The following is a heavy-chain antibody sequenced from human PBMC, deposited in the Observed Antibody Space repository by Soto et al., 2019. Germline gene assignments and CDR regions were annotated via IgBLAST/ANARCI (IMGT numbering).Heavy chain of an antibody. CDR2: IYYSGST. CDR1: GGSISSGGYY. J-gene: IGHJ4*02. V-gene: IGHV4-31*03. CDR3: ARDGSGSYYSNYFDY. D-gene: IGHD3-10*01. Sequence: QVQLQESGPGLVKPSQTLSLTCTVSGGSISSGGYYWSWIRQHPGKGLEWIGYIYYSGSTYYNPSLKSRVTRSVDTSKNQFSLKLSSVTAADTAVYYCARDGSGSYYSNYFDYWGQGTLVTVSS.